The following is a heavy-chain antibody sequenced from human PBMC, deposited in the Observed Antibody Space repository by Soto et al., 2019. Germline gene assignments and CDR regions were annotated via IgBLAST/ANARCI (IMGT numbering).Heavy chain of an antibody. CDR1: GGSISSGDYY. V-gene: IGHV4-30-4*02. CDR2: VCYTGSAY. Sequence: SETLSLTCTVSGGSISSGDYYWSWIRQPPGKGLKWIGYVCYTGSAYYYNPSLKSRVTLSVDTSQMQVSRKLNSVTAADTAVYLCARGTPSPLIVRSSRGPWFDPWGQGTLVTVSS. CDR3: ARGTPSPLIVRSSRGPWFDP. D-gene: IGHD2-15*01. J-gene: IGHJ5*02.